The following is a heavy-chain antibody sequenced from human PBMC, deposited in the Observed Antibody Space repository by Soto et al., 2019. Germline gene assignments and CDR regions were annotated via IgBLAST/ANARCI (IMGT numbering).Heavy chain of an antibody. CDR2: IYYSGST. CDR3: ARVIAAAVYYYGMDV. Sequence: PFETLSLTCTVSDGYIRSSSDYWGWIRQPPGKGLEWIGSIYYSGSTYYNPSLKSRVTISVDTSKNQFSLKLSSVTAADTAVYYCARVIAAAVYYYGMDVWGQGTTVTVSS. J-gene: IGHJ6*02. V-gene: IGHV4-39*01. CDR1: DGYIRSSSDY. D-gene: IGHD6-13*01.